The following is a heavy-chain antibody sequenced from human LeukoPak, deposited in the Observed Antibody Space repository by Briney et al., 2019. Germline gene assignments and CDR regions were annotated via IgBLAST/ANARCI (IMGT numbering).Heavy chain of an antibody. CDR1: GGSTSSSNYY. V-gene: IGHV4-39*01. CDR2: IHYSGNT. CDR3: ARLGAGPTYYDFWSGYSSYYFDY. J-gene: IGHJ4*02. D-gene: IGHD3-3*01. Sequence: SETLSLTCTVSGGSTSSSNYYWGWIRQPPGKGLEWIGGIHYSGNTYYNPSLKSRVTISVDTSKNQFSLKLSSVTAADTAVYYCARLGAGPTYYDFWSGYSSYYFDYWGQGTLVTVSS.